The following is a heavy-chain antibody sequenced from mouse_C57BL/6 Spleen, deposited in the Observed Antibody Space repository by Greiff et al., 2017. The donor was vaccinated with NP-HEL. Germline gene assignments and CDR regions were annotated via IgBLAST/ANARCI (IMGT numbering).Heavy chain of an antibody. CDR2: ISSGSSTI. CDR3: ARQRTGKDF. Sequence: DVKLVESGGGLVKPGGSLKLSCAASGFTFSDYGMHWVRQGPEKGLEWVAYISSGSSTIYYADTVKGRFTISRDNAKNTLFLQMTSLRSEDTAMYYCARQRTGKDFWGQGTTLTVSS. D-gene: IGHD4-1*01. J-gene: IGHJ2*01. V-gene: IGHV5-17*01. CDR1: GFTFSDYG.